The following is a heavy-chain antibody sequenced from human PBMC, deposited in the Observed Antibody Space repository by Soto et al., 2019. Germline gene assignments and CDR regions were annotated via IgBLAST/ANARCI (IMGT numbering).Heavy chain of an antibody. CDR1: GGTFSSYA. V-gene: IGHV1-69*01. J-gene: IGHJ6*02. CDR3: ARRGIDTAVVTSRTWYYYGMDV. D-gene: IGHD5-18*01. Sequence: QVQLVQSGAEVKKPGSSVKVSCKASGGTFSSYAISWVRQAPGQGLEWMGGIIPIFGTANYAQKFQGRVTITADESTSTAYMELSSLRSEDTAVYYCARRGIDTAVVTSRTWYYYGMDVWGQGTTVTVSS. CDR2: IIPIFGTA.